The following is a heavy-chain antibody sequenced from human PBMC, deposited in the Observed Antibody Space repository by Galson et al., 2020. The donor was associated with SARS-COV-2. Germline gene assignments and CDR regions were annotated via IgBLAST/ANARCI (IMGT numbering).Heavy chain of an antibody. V-gene: IGHV3-33*01. CDR1: GFTFSNYG. J-gene: IGHJ4*02. D-gene: IGHD3-9*01. Sequence: GESLKISCAASGFTFSNYGMHWVRQAPGKGLEWVATIWFDGSNRYYADSVKGRFTISRDDSKKTLSLQMNSLRAEDTAVYYCARGGDVLTGYSPEEYFFDQWGQGTLVTVSS. CDR2: IWFDGSNR. CDR3: ARGGDVLTGYSPEEYFFDQ.